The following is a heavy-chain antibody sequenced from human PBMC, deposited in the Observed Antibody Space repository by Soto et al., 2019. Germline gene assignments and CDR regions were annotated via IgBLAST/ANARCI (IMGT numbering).Heavy chain of an antibody. Sequence: QGQLVQSASEVKKPGSSAKVSCKASGDTFSNYAFSWVRQAPGQGLEWMGGIIPIIGTATYAEKFQGRVTINADESTTTVYLELSRLRSEDTALYYCASVRSGTYFGVFYNGMDVWGQGTAVTVSS. CDR1: GDTFSNYA. V-gene: IGHV1-69*01. J-gene: IGHJ6*02. D-gene: IGHD1-26*01. CDR3: ASVRSGTYFGVFYNGMDV. CDR2: IIPIIGTA.